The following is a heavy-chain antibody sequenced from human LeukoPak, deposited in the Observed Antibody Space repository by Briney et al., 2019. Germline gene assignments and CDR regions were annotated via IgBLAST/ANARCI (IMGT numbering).Heavy chain of an antibody. V-gene: IGHV3-30*02. Sequence: GGSLRLSCAASGFPFSSYGMHWVRQAPGKGLEWVAFIRYDGSNKDYADSVKGRCTVSRDNSKNTLYLQMNSLRAEDTAVYYCANDFYSGSYYMRGGYFDYWGQGTLVTVSS. J-gene: IGHJ4*02. CDR3: ANDFYSGSYYMRGGYFDY. CDR1: GFPFSSYG. D-gene: IGHD1-26*01. CDR2: IRYDGSNK.